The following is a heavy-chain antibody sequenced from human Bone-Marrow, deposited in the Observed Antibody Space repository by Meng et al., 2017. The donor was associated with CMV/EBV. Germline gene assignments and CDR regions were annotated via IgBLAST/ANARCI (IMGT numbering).Heavy chain of an antibody. CDR3: ARDLTLWGSSNKGRIRAGMDV. J-gene: IGHJ6*02. V-gene: IGHV3-21*01. CDR1: GFTFRSYY. CDR2: ISSTSYT. D-gene: IGHD6-13*01. Sequence: GESLKISCAASGFTFRSYYLNWVRQPPGKGLEWVSFISSTSYTYYADSVKGRFTISRDNTKNSLYLQMNSLRAEDTAVYYCARDLTLWGSSNKGRIRAGMDVWAQGTTVTVSS.